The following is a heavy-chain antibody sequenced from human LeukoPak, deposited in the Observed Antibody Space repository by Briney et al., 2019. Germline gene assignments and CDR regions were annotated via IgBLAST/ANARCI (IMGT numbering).Heavy chain of an antibody. V-gene: IGHV3-23*01. J-gene: IGHJ4*02. Sequence: PGGSLRLSCAASGFTLNNYAVSWVRQAPGKGLEWVSTLSGSGGSTYYADSVKDRFTISRDNSKNTLYLQMSSLRALLSDMPSCAQAHYDSFSGYYGIVDYWGQGTLVTVSS. CDR1: GFTLNNYA. CDR2: LSGSGGST. D-gene: IGHD3-9*01. CDR3: AQAHYDSFSGYYGIVDY.